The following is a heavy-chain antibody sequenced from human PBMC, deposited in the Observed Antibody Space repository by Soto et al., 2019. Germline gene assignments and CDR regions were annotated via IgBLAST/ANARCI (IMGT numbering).Heavy chain of an antibody. CDR1: GGLFSRYP. CDR2: IIPVFQTA. D-gene: IGHD3-22*01. V-gene: IGHV1-69*13. J-gene: IGHJ4*02. Sequence: SVKVSCKASGGLFSRYPISWVRQVPGQGLEWMGGIIPVFQTAYYTQRFQGRVTITADESTNTAYMELSSLRSEDTAIYYCARGGSGYTWFNEFWGQGTLVTVSS. CDR3: ARGGSGYTWFNEF.